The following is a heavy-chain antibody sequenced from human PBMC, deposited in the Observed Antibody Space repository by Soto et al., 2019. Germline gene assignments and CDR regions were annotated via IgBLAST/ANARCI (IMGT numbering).Heavy chain of an antibody. V-gene: IGHV1-58*02. J-gene: IGHJ6*02. D-gene: IGHD1-26*01. Sequence: QMRLVQSGPEVKKPGTSVKVSCKASGFTFTSSAMQWVRQARGQRLEWIGWIVVGSGNTNYAQKFQERVTITRDMSTSTAYMELSSLRSEDTAVYYCAAEPLVFRYYYGMDVWGQGTTVTVSS. CDR3: AAEPLVFRYYYGMDV. CDR2: IVVGSGNT. CDR1: GFTFTSSA.